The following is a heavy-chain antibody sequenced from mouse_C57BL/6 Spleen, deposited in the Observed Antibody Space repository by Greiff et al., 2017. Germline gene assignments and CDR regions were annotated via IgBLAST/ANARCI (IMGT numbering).Heavy chain of an antibody. V-gene: IGHV1-54*01. D-gene: IGHD2-4*01. J-gene: IGHJ4*01. CDR2: INPGSGGT. Sequence: VQLQESGAELVRPGTSVKVSCKASGYAFTNYLIEWVKQRPGQGLEWIGVINPGSGGTNYNEKFKGKATLTADKSSSTAYMQLSSLTSEDSAVYFCARSCDYAYAMDYWGQGTSVTVSS. CDR1: GYAFTNYL. CDR3: ARSCDYAYAMDY.